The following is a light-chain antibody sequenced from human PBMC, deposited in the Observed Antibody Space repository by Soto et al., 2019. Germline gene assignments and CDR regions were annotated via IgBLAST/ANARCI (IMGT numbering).Light chain of an antibody. Sequence: EIVLTQSPRTLSLSPGERATLSCRASQSVGSGYVAWYQHRPGQAPRLLFSGIFRRATGIPDRFSGSGSGTDFTLTINRLEPEDFAVYYCQQFGSSPRTFGQGTKV. CDR2: GIF. V-gene: IGKV3-20*01. J-gene: IGKJ1*01. CDR3: QQFGSSPRT. CDR1: QSVGSGY.